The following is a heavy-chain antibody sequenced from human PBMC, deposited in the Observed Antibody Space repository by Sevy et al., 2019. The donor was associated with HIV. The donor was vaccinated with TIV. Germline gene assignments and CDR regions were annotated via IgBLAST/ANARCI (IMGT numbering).Heavy chain of an antibody. CDR3: ARTVLGPYFDH. J-gene: IGHJ4*02. Sequence: GGSLRLSCAASEFTFSVYYMTWIRQAPGKGPELVSSINSWGTTIYYADSVKGRFTISRDNANNSLYLQMNSLRAEDTAVYYCARTVLGPYFDHWGQGTLVTVSS. CDR1: EFTFSVYY. D-gene: IGHD2-8*02. V-gene: IGHV3-11*01. CDR2: INSWGTTI.